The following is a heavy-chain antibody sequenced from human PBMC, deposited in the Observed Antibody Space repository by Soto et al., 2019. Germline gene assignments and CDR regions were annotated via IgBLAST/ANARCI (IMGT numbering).Heavy chain of an antibody. CDR3: ARVSPMVRGVPNPMDV. D-gene: IGHD3-10*01. J-gene: IGHJ6*02. V-gene: IGHV3-74*01. CDR2: INSDGSTSST. Sequence: EVQLVESGGGVVQPGGSLRLSCAASGFTFSSYWMHWVRQAPGKGLVWVSRINSDGSTSSTTYADSVKGRFTISRDNAKNTPYLQMNSLRAEDTAVYYCARVSPMVRGVPNPMDVWGQGTTVTVSS. CDR1: GFTFSSYW.